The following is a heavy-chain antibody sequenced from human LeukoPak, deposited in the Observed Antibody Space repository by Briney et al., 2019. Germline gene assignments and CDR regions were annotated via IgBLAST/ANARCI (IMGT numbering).Heavy chain of an antibody. CDR3: ATTERVSSFPY. CDR2: INHSGST. D-gene: IGHD6-6*01. V-gene: IGHV4-34*01. Sequence: SETLSLTCAVYGGSLSGYYWSWIRQPPGKGLEWIGEINHSGSTNYNPSLKSRVTISVDTSKNQFSLKLSSVTAADTAVYYCATTERVSSFPYWGQGTLVTVSS. CDR1: GGSLSGYY. J-gene: IGHJ4*02.